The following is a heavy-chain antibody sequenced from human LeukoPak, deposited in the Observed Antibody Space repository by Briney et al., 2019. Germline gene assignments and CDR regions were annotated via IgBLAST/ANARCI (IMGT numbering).Heavy chain of an antibody. D-gene: IGHD4-11*01. Sequence: GGSLRLSCAASGFTFSSYSMSWVRQAPGKGLEWVSSISSSSSYIYYADSVKGRFTISRDNAKNSLYLQMNSLRAEDTAVYYCARDQSRLHPTYWGQGTLVTVSS. V-gene: IGHV3-21*01. J-gene: IGHJ4*02. CDR3: ARDQSRLHPTY. CDR2: ISSSSSYI. CDR1: GFTFSSYS.